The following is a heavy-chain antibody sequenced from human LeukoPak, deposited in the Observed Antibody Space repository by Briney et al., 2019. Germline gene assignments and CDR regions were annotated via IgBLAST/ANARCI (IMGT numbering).Heavy chain of an antibody. J-gene: IGHJ4*02. V-gene: IGHV3-53*04. D-gene: IGHD1-7*01. CDR3: ARDPGTGTPTL. CDR2: IYSGGST. CDR1: GFTVSSNY. Sequence: GGSLRLSCAASGFTVSSNYMSWVRQAPGKGLEWVSVIYSGGSTYYADSVKGRFTISRHNSKSTLYLQMNSLRAEDTAVYYCARDPGTGTPTLWGQGTLVTVSS.